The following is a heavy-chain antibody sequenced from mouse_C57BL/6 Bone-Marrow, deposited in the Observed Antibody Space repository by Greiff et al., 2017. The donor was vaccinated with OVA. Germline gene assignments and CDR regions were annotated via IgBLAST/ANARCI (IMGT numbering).Heavy chain of an antibody. CDR3: AREDSVGSSYVTY. CDR1: GYTFTSYG. V-gene: IGHV1-81*01. J-gene: IGHJ3*01. Sequence: QVQLQQSGAELARPGASVKLSCKASGYTFTSYGISWVKQRTGQGLEWIGEIYPRSGNTYYNEKFKGKATLTADKSSSTAYMELRSLTSEDSAVYFCAREDSVGSSYVTYWGQVTLVTVSA. D-gene: IGHD1-1*01. CDR2: IYPRSGNT.